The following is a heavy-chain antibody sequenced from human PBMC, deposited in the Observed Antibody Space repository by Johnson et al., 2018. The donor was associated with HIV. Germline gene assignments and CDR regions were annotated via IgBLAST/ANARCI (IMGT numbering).Heavy chain of an antibody. D-gene: IGHD1-26*01. V-gene: IGHV3-23*04. CDR3: VSREWELHAFDI. Sequence: VLMVESGGGLVQPGGSLRLSCAASGFTFSSYAMSWVRQAPGKGLEWVSAISGSGGSTYYADSVKGRFTISRDNSKNTLYLQMNSLRAEDTAVYYCVSREWELHAFDIWGQGTMVTVSS. CDR2: ISGSGGST. J-gene: IGHJ3*02. CDR1: GFTFSSYA.